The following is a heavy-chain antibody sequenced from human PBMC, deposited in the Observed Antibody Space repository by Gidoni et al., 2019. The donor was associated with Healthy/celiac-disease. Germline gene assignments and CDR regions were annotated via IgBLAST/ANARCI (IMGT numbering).Heavy chain of an antibody. CDR1: GSTFTSYY. V-gene: IGHV1-46*03. J-gene: IGHJ4*02. CDR2: INPSGGRT. CDR3: ASESMITFGGVITSFDY. Sequence: QVQLVQSGAEVKKPGASVKVSCKASGSTFTSYYMHWVRQAPGQGLEWMGIINPSGGRTSYAQKFQGRVTMTRDTSTSTVYMELSSLRSEDTAVYYCASESMITFGGVITSFDYWGQGTLVTVSS. D-gene: IGHD3-16*02.